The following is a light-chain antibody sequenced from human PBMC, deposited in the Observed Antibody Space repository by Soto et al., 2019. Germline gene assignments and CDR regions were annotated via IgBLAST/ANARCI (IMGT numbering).Light chain of an antibody. CDR3: QHYDNSPPSVT. CDR2: GAS. J-gene: IGKJ3*01. V-gene: IGKV3-20*01. CDR1: QSVSSDY. Sequence: EIVLTQSPDTLSLSPGERATLSCRASQSVSSDYLVWYQQKPGQAPRLLIYGASRRATGIPDRFSGSGSWTDFILTIIRLEPEYFSVYYCQHYDNSPPSVTFGPGTKVDIK.